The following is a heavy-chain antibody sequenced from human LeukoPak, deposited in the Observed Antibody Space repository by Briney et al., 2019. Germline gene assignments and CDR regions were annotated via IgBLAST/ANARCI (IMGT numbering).Heavy chain of an antibody. J-gene: IGHJ5*02. D-gene: IGHD6-6*01. CDR1: GGSISSNSDY. Sequence: PSETLSLTCTVSGGSISSNSDYWGWIRQPPGKGLEWIGEINHSGSTNYNPSLKSRVTISVDTSKNQFSLKLSSVTAADTAVYYCARAGVEYSSSSELNWFDPWGQGTLVTVSS. CDR3: ARAGVEYSSSSELNWFDP. CDR2: INHSGST. V-gene: IGHV4-39*07.